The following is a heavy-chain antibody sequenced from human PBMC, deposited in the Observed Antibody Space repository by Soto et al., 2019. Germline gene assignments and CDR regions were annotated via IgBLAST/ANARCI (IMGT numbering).Heavy chain of an antibody. CDR1: GFTFSSYG. V-gene: IGHV3-23*01. J-gene: IGHJ4*02. Sequence: GGSLRLSCAASGFTFSSYGMSWVRQAPGKGLEWVSAISGSGGSTYYADSVKGRFTISRDNSKNTLYVQMNSLRAEDTAVYYCAKDQVKWVIPAALGGYWGQGTLVTVSS. D-gene: IGHD2-2*01. CDR3: AKDQVKWVIPAALGGY. CDR2: ISGSGGST.